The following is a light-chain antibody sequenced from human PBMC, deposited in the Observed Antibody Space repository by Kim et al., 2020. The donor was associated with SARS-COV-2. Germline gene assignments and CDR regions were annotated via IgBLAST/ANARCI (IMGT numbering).Light chain of an antibody. J-gene: IGLJ3*02. CDR1: SSNIGKNS. V-gene: IGLV1-51*01. CDR2: DNS. CDR3: GTWDSSLSVWL. Sequence: GQKVTISCSGTSSNIGKNSVSWFQQFPGRAPKLLLFDNSKRPLGISDRFSGSKSGTSATLDITGLRTGDEADYYCGTWDSSLSVWLFGGGTQLTVL.